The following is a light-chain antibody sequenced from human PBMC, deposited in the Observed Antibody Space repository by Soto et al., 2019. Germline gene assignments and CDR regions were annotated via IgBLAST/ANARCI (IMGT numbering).Light chain of an antibody. CDR3: QLYGISPH. V-gene: IGKV3-11*01. CDR2: DAS. J-gene: IGKJ5*01. Sequence: EIVLTQSPATLSLSRGEIATLSCRASQSVSSYLAWYQQKPGQAPRLLIYDASNRATGIPDRFSGSASGTDFTLTINRLEPEDFAVYYCQLYGISPHFGQGTRLEIK. CDR1: QSVSSY.